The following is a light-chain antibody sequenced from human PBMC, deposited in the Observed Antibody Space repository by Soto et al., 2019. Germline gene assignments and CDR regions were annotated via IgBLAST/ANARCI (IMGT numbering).Light chain of an antibody. CDR2: KAS. J-gene: IGKJ1*01. V-gene: IGKV1-5*03. CDR3: QHYNSYSEA. CDR1: QTISSW. Sequence: DIQMTQSPSTLSGSVGDRVTITCRASQTISSWLAWYQQKPGKAPKLLIYKASTLKSGVPSRFSGSGSGTEFSLSISGLHHDDFAAYDVQHYNSYSEAFGQGTKVELK.